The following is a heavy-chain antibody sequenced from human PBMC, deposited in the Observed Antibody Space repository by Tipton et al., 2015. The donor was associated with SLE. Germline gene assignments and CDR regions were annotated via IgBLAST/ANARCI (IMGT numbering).Heavy chain of an antibody. Sequence: TLSLTCAVYGGSFSGYYWSWIRQPPGKGLEWIGEINHSGSTNYNPSLKSRVTISVDTSKNQFSLKLSSVTAADTAVYYCASSFSYSSGWRFDYWGQGTLVTVSS. D-gene: IGHD6-19*01. V-gene: IGHV4-34*01. J-gene: IGHJ4*02. CDR1: GGSFSGYY. CDR2: INHSGST. CDR3: ASSFSYSSGWRFDY.